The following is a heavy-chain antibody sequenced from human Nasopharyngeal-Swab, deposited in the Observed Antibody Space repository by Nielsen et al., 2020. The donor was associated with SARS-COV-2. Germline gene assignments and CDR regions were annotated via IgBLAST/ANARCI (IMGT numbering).Heavy chain of an antibody. CDR2: IYTSGST. CDR1: GGSISSGSYY. Sequence: TLSLTCTVSGGSISSGSYYWSWIRQPAGKGLEWIGRIYTSGSTNYNPSLKSRVTISVDTSKNQFSLKLSSVTAADTAVYYCASEWFGELDDYYYGMDVWGQGTTVTVSS. J-gene: IGHJ6*02. D-gene: IGHD3-10*01. CDR3: ASEWFGELDDYYYGMDV. V-gene: IGHV4-61*02.